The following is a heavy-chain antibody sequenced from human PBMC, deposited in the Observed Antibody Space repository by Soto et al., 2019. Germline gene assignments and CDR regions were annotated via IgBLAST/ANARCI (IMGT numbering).Heavy chain of an antibody. CDR2: ISSSSSYI. CDR3: ARDPTGYYFDY. V-gene: IGHV3-21*01. Sequence: PGGSLRLACAASGVTFSSYSMNWVRQAPGKGLEWVSSISSSSSYIYYADSVKGRFTISRDNAKNSLYLQMNSLRAEDTAVYYCARDPTGYYFDYWGQGTLVTVSS. J-gene: IGHJ4*02. CDR1: GVTFSSYS. D-gene: IGHD4-4*01.